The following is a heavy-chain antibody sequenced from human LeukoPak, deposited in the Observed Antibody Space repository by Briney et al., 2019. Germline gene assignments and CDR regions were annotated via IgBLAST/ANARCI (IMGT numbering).Heavy chain of an antibody. CDR1: GYRYSDYL. D-gene: IGHD6-19*01. J-gene: IGHJ4*02. V-gene: IGHV5-51*01. CDR2: IYGGDSET. Sequence: PGESLKISCKGSGYRYSDYLIGWVRQMPGKGLEWMGIIYGGDSETRYSPSLQGQVTISADKSINTAYLQWSSLKASDTAMYYCARTTTYSSGWYGAYWGQGTLVTVSS. CDR3: ARTTTYSSGWYGAY.